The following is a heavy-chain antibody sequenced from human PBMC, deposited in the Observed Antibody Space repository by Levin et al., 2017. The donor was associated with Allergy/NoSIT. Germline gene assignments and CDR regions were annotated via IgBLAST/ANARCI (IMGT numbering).Heavy chain of an antibody. D-gene: IGHD6-13*01. Sequence: ASVKVSCKASGYTFTSYAMHWVRQAPGQRLEWMGWINAGNGNTKYSQKFQGRVTITRDTSASTAYMELSSLRSEDTAVYYCARDVQQLAYYFDYWGQGTLVTVSS. CDR1: GYTFTSYA. V-gene: IGHV1-3*01. J-gene: IGHJ4*02. CDR2: INAGNGNT. CDR3: ARDVQQLAYYFDY.